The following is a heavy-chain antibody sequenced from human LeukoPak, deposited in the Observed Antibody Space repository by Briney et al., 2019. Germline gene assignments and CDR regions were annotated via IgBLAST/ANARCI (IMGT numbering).Heavy chain of an antibody. J-gene: IGHJ6*02. D-gene: IGHD2-15*01. V-gene: IGHV6-1*01. CDR2: TYYRSKWYN. Sequence: SQTPSLTCAISGDRVSTNNAAWRWIRQSPSRCLEWLGWTYYRSKWYNYYAGSVKSRIIFNPDTSKNQFSLHLNSVTPEDTAVYYCAREKVVLAATHYYGMDVWGQGTTVTVSS. CDR3: AREKVVLAATHYYGMDV. CDR1: GDRVSTNNAA.